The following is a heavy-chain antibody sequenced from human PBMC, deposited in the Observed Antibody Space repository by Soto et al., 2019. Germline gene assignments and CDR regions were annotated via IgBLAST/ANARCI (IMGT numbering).Heavy chain of an antibody. Sequence: DVQLLASGGDLVQPGGSLRLSCAASGFTFSNYAMSWVRQTAGKGMEWVSMIGGNGANTYYADSVKGRFTISRDNSKNTMYLQMNSLRVEDAAIYYCAKGFGANFPSSRWFDPWGHGTLVTVSS. CDR3: AKGFGANFPSSRWFDP. CDR1: GFTFSNYA. D-gene: IGHD3-10*01. J-gene: IGHJ5*02. V-gene: IGHV3-23*01. CDR2: IGGNGANT.